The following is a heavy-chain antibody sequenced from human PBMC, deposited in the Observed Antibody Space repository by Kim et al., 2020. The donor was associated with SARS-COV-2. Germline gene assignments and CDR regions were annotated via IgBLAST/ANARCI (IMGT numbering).Heavy chain of an antibody. J-gene: IGHJ4*02. CDR2: ISWNSGSI. D-gene: IGHD2-21*01. Sequence: GGSLRLSCAASGFTFGDYAMHWVRQAPGKGLEWVSGISWNSGSIGYADSVKGRFTISRDNAKNSLYLQMNSLRAEDTALYYCAKGGVYSALYYFDYWGQGTLVTVSS. V-gene: IGHV3-9*01. CDR1: GFTFGDYA. CDR3: AKGGVYSALYYFDY.